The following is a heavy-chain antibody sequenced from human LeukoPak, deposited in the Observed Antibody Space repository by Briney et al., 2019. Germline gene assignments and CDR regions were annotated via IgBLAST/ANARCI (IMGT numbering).Heavy chain of an antibody. D-gene: IGHD6-13*01. V-gene: IGHV3-53*05. Sequence: GGSLRLSCAASGFTVSNKYMTWVRQAPGKGLEWVSLIYNDGRTYYADSVKGRCTISRDNSKNTLYLQMNSLRAEDTAVYYCAKDARPYSSSWYPDYWGQGTLVTVSS. CDR1: GFTVSNKY. J-gene: IGHJ4*02. CDR3: AKDARPYSSSWYPDY. CDR2: IYNDGRT.